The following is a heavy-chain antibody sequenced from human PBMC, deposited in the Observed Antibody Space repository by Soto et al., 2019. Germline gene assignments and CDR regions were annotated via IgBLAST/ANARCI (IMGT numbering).Heavy chain of an antibody. Sequence: QVQLVESGGGVVQPGRSLRLSCAASGFTFSSLGMHWVRQAPGKGLEWVAIISYDRSSKYYADSVKGRFTISRDNSKNNLDLQLQSLRSEDTAVYYCAREIGDSNDYPLAYWGQGTLVTVSS. CDR2: ISYDRSSK. J-gene: IGHJ4*02. CDR1: GFTFSSLG. CDR3: AREIGDSNDYPLAY. V-gene: IGHV3-30*03. D-gene: IGHD4-4*01.